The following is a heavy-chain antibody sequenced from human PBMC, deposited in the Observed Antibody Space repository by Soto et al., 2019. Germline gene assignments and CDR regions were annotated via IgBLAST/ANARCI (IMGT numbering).Heavy chain of an antibody. Sequence: PGGSLRLSCAASGFIFSTYSMDWVRQAPGKGLEWISYISTGRTTIYYADSVKGRFTISRDNAKNSLYLQMNNLTAEDTAVYYCARGRTGSYLNFDYWGQGT. V-gene: IGHV3-48*01. CDR1: GFIFSTYS. CDR3: ARGRTGSYLNFDY. J-gene: IGHJ4*02. D-gene: IGHD1-26*01. CDR2: ISTGRTTI.